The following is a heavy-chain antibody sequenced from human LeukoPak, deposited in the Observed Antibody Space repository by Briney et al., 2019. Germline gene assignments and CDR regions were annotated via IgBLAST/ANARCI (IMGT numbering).Heavy chain of an antibody. CDR3: ARPVPSRLGWFDP. Sequence: SETLSLTCTVSGDSISTSNSYWGWIRQPPGTGLEWIGSIYYSGNTYYNASLKSRVTISVDTSKNQFSLKLSSVTAADTAVYYCARPVPSRLGWFDPWGQGTLVTVSS. CDR1: GDSISTSNSY. J-gene: IGHJ5*02. CDR2: IYYSGNT. V-gene: IGHV4-39*01. D-gene: IGHD1-1*01.